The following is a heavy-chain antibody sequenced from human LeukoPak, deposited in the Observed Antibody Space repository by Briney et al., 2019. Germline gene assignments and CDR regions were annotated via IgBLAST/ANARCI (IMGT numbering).Heavy chain of an antibody. D-gene: IGHD6-13*01. V-gene: IGHV1-18*01. CDR1: GYTFTSYG. Sequence: ASVKVSCKASGYTFTSYGISWVRQAPGQGLEWMGWISAYNGNTNYAQKPQGRVTMTTDTSTSTAYMELRSLRSDDTAVYYCARDRHSSSWYPYNDYGMDVWGQGTTVTVSS. CDR2: ISAYNGNT. CDR3: ARDRHSSSWYPYNDYGMDV. J-gene: IGHJ6*02.